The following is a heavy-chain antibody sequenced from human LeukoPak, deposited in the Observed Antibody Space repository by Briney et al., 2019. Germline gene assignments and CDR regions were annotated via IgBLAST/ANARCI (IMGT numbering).Heavy chain of an antibody. Sequence: ASVRVSCKTSGYTFSAYYLSWVRQTPGQGLEWLGWINPDTGGTYYARKFQGRVTMTRDTSIRTAYMELSSLNSADTAVYYCTREQGRQAGRPGALDPWGQGTLVTVSS. D-gene: IGHD3-10*01. V-gene: IGHV1-2*02. CDR1: GYTFSAYY. J-gene: IGHJ5*02. CDR3: TREQGRQAGRPGALDP. CDR2: INPDTGGT.